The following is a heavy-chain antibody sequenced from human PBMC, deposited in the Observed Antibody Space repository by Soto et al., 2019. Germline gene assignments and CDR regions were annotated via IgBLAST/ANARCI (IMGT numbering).Heavy chain of an antibody. CDR3: ARAFFLGWSQAPSWFDP. Sequence: SETLSLTCTVSGGSISSYYWSWIRQPPGKGLEWIGYIYYSGSTNYNPSLKSRVTISVDTSKNQFSLKLSFVTAADTAVYYCARAFFLGWSQAPSWFDPWGQGTLVTVSS. V-gene: IGHV4-59*08. CDR1: GGSISSYY. J-gene: IGHJ5*02. CDR2: IYYSGST. D-gene: IGHD3-3*01.